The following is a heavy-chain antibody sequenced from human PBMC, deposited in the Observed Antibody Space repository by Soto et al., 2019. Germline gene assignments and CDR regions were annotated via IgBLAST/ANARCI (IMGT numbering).Heavy chain of an antibody. CDR1: GFTFSSYI. J-gene: IGHJ6*02. D-gene: IGHD3-10*01. Sequence: GGALRLSCAASGFTFSSYIMNWVRQAPGKGLEWVSYISSSSSTIYYADSVKGRFTISRDNAKNSLYLQMNSLRDEDTAVYYCARAGGSGSYVFYYYGMDVWGQGTTVTVSS. CDR2: ISSSSSTI. V-gene: IGHV3-48*02. CDR3: ARAGGSGSYVFYYYGMDV.